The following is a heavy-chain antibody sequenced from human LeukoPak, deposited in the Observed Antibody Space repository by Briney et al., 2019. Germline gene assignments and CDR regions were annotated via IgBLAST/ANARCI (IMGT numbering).Heavy chain of an antibody. V-gene: IGHV4-61*02. CDR3: ARDRPSYYTKHCAFNI. CDR1: GGSINSDSYY. Sequence: PSQTLSLTCTVSGGSINSDSYYWSWVRQPAGKGLEWIGRICTSGNTRYNPSLSSRVTISIDMSKNQLSLKLRPVTAADTAVYYCARDRPSYYTKHCAFNIWGQGTMVTVSS. D-gene: IGHD1-26*01. CDR2: ICTSGNT. J-gene: IGHJ3*02.